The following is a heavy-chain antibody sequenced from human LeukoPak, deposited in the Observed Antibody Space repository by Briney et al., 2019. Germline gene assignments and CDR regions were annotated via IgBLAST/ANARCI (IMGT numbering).Heavy chain of an antibody. J-gene: IGHJ4*02. CDR2: ISGSGGST. V-gene: IGHV3-23*01. CDR3: ATEYNYYDSSGYLDY. CDR1: GFTFGSYA. Sequence: PGGSLRLSCAASGFTFGSYAMSWVRQAPGKGLEWVSAISGSGGSTYYADSVKGRFTISRDNSKNTLYLQMNSLRAEDTAVYYCATEYNYYDSSGYLDYWGQGTLVTVSS. D-gene: IGHD3-22*01.